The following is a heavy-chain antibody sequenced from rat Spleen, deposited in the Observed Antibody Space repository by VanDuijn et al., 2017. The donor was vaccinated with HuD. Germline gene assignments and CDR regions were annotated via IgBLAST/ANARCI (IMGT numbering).Heavy chain of an antibody. CDR3: ATDYFGGYVLDA. D-gene: IGHD1-11*01. J-gene: IGHJ4*01. CDR2: VSPSGGTT. V-gene: IGHV5-19*01. CDR1: GFTYGDYG. Sequence: EVQLVESGGGLVQPGRSLKLSCKASGFTYGDYGMHWVRQAPAKGLEWVASVSPSGGTTNYRDSVKGRFTISRDTSKSTLYLQMDSLRSEDTATYYCATDYFGGYVLDAWGQGTSVTVSS.